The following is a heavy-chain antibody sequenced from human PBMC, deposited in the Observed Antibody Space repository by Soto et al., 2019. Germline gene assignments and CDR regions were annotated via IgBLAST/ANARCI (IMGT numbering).Heavy chain of an antibody. CDR2: ISAYNGNT. CDR3: ARDLDYDFWSGYRSGPDAFDI. Sequence: GASVKVSCKASGYTFTSYGISWVRQAPGQGLEWMGWISAYNGNTNYAQKLQGRVTMTTDTSTSTAYMELRSLRSDDTAVYYCARDLDYDFWSGYRSGPDAFDIWGQGTMVTVSS. J-gene: IGHJ3*02. V-gene: IGHV1-18*01. CDR1: GYTFTSYG. D-gene: IGHD3-3*01.